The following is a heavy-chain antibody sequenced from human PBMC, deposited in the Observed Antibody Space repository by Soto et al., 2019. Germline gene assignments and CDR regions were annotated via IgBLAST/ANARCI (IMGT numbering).Heavy chain of an antibody. J-gene: IGHJ6*02. CDR3: ARGYCGPRWRYYGMDV. D-gene: IGHD2-21*01. CDR2: ISGSGGST. CDR1: GFTFSSYA. Sequence: GGSLRLSCAAAGFTFSSYAMSWVRQAPGKGLEWVSAISGSGGSTYYADSVKGRFTISRDNSKNTLYLQMNSLRAEDTAVYYCARGYCGPRWRYYGMDVWGQGTTVTVSS. V-gene: IGHV3-23*01.